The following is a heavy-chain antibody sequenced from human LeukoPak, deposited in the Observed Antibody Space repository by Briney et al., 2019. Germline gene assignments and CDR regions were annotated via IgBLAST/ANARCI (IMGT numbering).Heavy chain of an antibody. CDR1: GVTVSSNY. V-gene: IGHV3-66*01. J-gene: IGHJ5*02. D-gene: IGHD2-21*01. Sequence: GGSLRLSCAASGVTVSSNYMSWVRQAPGKGLELVSVIYSGGSTYYADAVKGRFTIARGDAKPTLYLKTTPLRAQARVVYSCGGENSGPLSWGPGPLSPSPQ. CDR2: IYSGGST. CDR3: GGENSGPLS.